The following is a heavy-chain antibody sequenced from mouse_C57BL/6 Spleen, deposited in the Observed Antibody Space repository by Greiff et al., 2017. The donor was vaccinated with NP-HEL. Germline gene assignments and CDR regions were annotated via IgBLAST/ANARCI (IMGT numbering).Heavy chain of an antibody. CDR3: ASNYYGSSLDY. Sequence: EVQLVESGPGLVKPSQSLSLTCSVTGYSITSGYYWNWIRQFPGNKLEWMGYISYDGSNNYNPSLKNRISITRDTSKNQFFLKLNSVTTEDTATYYCASNYYGSSLDYWGQGTTLTVSS. CDR2: ISYDGSN. V-gene: IGHV3-6*01. D-gene: IGHD1-1*01. CDR1: GYSITSGYY. J-gene: IGHJ2*01.